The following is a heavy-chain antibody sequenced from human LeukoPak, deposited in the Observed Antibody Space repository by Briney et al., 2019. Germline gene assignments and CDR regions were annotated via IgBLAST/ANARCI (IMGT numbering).Heavy chain of an antibody. CDR3: AGGRVALAGTGGGDWFDT. D-gene: IGHD6-19*01. J-gene: IGHJ5*02. CDR2: MNPNSGNT. V-gene: IGHV1-8*01. CDR1: GYTFTSYD. Sequence: ASVKVSCKASGYTFTSYDIDWVRQATGQGLEWMGWMNPNSGNTGYAQKFQGRVTMTRNTSISTAYMELRSLRAEDTAVYYCAGGRVALAGTGGGDWFDTWGQGALVTVSS.